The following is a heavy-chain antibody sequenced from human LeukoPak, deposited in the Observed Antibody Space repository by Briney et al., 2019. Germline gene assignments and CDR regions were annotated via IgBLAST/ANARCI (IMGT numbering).Heavy chain of an antibody. CDR3: AAYCGGDCLNDY. D-gene: IGHD2-21*01. CDR1: GFTFTSSA. J-gene: IGHJ4*02. CDR2: IVVGSGNT. Sequence: SVKVSCKAFGFTFTSSAMQWVRQARGQRLEWIGWIVVGSGNTNYAQKFQERVTITRDMSTSTAYMELSSLRSEDTAVYYCAAYCGGDCLNDYWGQGTLVTVSS. V-gene: IGHV1-58*02.